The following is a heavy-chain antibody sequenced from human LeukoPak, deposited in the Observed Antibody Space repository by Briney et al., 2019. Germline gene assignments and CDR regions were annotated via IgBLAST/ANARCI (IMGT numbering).Heavy chain of an antibody. CDR3: VRDVSSGWAFDY. J-gene: IGHJ4*01. CDR2: VNQDGTQK. D-gene: IGHD6-19*01. Sequence: GGSLTLSCSASGFTFNKYWMSWIRQLPGQGLEWVANVNQDGTQKYYVDSVKGRFTNSRDNARNLLYLQMNSLRAEDTAVYYCVRDVSSGWAFDYWGHGTLVTVSP. V-gene: IGHV3-7*01. CDR1: GFTFNKYW.